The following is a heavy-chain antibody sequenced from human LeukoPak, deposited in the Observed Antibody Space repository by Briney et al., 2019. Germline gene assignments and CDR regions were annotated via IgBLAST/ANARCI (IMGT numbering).Heavy chain of an antibody. CDR3: ARGPGTALVRGGLY. Sequence: PSGTLSLTCAVSGGSISSSDWWSWDRQPPGKGLEWIGEVYHSGSTNYNPSLNSRVTMSVDKSKNQFSLKLSSVTAADTAVYYCARGPGTALVRGGLYWGLGTLVTVSS. V-gene: IGHV4-4*02. CDR1: GGSISSSDW. D-gene: IGHD5-18*01. J-gene: IGHJ4*02. CDR2: VYHSGST.